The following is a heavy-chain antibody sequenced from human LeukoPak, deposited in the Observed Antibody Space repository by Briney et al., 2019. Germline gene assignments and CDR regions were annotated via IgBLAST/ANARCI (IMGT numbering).Heavy chain of an antibody. CDR3: ARGELYSGSQDY. CDR1: GYTFTGYY. J-gene: IGHJ4*02. Sequence: ASVKVSCKASGYTFTGYYMHWVRQAPGQGLEWMGRINPNNGGTNYAQKFQGRVTMTRDTSISTAYMELSRLRSDDTAVYYCARGELYSGSQDYWGQGTLVTVSS. D-gene: IGHD1-26*01. CDR2: INPNNGGT. V-gene: IGHV1-2*06.